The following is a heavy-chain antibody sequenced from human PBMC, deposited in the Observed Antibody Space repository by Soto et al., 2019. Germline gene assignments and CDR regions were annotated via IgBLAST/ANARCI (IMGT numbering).Heavy chain of an antibody. V-gene: IGHV4-34*01. D-gene: IGHD4-17*01. CDR1: GASFSGYS. J-gene: IGHJ6*04. CDR2: VNHGGTS. CDR3: ASSSFLRSRDLFHGLDV. Sequence: SETLSLTCAVHGASFSGYSWDWIRQPPGKGLEWIGEVNHGGTSNYNPSLKSRAIISVDTSKNQFSLKLTSVTAEDTALYCASSSFLRSRDLFHGLDVWGKGTTVT.